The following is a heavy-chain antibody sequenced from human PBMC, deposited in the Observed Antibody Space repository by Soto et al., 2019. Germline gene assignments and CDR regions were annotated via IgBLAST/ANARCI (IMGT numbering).Heavy chain of an antibody. CDR3: ARDWKQWLVNWFDP. Sequence: GASVKVSCKASGYTFTSYAMHWVRQAPGQRLEWMGWINAGNGNTKYSQKFQGRVTITRDASASTAYMELSSLRSEDTAVYYCARDWKQWLVNWFDPWGQGTLVTVS. CDR1: GYTFTSYA. V-gene: IGHV1-3*01. CDR2: INAGNGNT. D-gene: IGHD6-19*01. J-gene: IGHJ5*02.